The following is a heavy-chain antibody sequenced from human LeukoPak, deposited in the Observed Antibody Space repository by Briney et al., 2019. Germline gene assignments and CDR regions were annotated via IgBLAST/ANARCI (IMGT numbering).Heavy chain of an antibody. J-gene: IGHJ4*02. Sequence: GGSLRLPCGASVFAFSDSYMDWARQAPGKGLQWVGRIRNKAHSYTTDYASSVKRRFTISRDDSKNSLFLQMNTLKTEDTAVYYYVRVRHGVYFDPWGLGTLVTVSS. CDR2: IRNKAHSYTT. V-gene: IGHV3-72*01. D-gene: IGHD4-17*01. CDR3: VRVRHGVYFDP. CDR1: VFAFSDSY.